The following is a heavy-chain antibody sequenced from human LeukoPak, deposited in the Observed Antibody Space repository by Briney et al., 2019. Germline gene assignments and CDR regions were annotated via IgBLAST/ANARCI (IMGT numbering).Heavy chain of an antibody. J-gene: IGHJ4*02. CDR2: ISGSGDNT. D-gene: IGHD6-19*01. CDR1: GFTFSSFA. Sequence: GGSLRLSCAPSGFTFSSFAMSWVRQAPGKGLEWVSAISGSGDNTFYADSVKGRFTISRDNSKNTLYMYMNSLRAEDAAVYYCVKAASGGWYDTNFDYWGQGTLVTVSS. CDR3: VKAASGGWYDTNFDY. V-gene: IGHV3-23*01.